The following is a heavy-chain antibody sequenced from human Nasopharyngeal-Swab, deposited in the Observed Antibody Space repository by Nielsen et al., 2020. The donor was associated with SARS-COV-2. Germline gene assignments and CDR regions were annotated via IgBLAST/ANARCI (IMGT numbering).Heavy chain of an antibody. V-gene: IGHV7-4-1*02. J-gene: IGHJ6*02. CDR1: GYTFTSYA. CDR3: ARTPVTYYYYGMDV. D-gene: IGHD5-18*01. CDR2: INTNTGNP. Sequence: ASVKVSCKASGYTFTSYAMNWVRQAPGQGLEWMGWINTNTGNPTYAQGFTGRFVFSLDTSVSTAYLQISSLMAEDTAVYYCARTPVTYYYYGMDVWGQGTTVTVSS.